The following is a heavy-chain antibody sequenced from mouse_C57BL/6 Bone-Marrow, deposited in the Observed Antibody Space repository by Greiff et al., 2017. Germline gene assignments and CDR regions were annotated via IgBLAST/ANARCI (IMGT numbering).Heavy chain of an antibody. CDR3: ARGGVYYYGSSWYFDV. Sequence: DVHLVESGPGLVKPSQSLSLTCSVTGYSITSGYYWNWIRQFPGNKLEWMGYISYDGSNNYNPSLKNRISITRDTSKNQFFLKLNSVTTEDTATYYCARGGVYYYGSSWYFDVWGTGTTVTVSS. CDR1: GYSITSGYY. J-gene: IGHJ1*03. D-gene: IGHD1-1*01. CDR2: ISYDGSN. V-gene: IGHV3-6*01.